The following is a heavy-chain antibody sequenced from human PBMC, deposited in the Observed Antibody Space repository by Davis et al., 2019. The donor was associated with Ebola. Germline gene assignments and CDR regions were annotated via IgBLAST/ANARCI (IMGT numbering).Heavy chain of an antibody. Sequence: PGGSLRLSCAASGFTFSVYYMSWIRQAPGKGPEWVSSISSSASYKNYADSVKGRFTISRDNAKNSLYLQMNSLRDEDTAVYYCARDGVEGFGELLYYYYYGMDVWGQGTTVTVSS. V-gene: IGHV3-11*06. CDR3: ARDGVEGFGELLYYYYYGMDV. CDR2: ISSSASYK. J-gene: IGHJ6*02. CDR1: GFTFSVYY. D-gene: IGHD3-10*01.